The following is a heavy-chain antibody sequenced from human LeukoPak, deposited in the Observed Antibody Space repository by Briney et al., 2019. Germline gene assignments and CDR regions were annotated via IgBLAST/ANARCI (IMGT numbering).Heavy chain of an antibody. CDR3: ARDGRPLDY. J-gene: IGHJ4*02. Sequence: GGSLRLSCVDSGITFSKYWMSWVRQAPGKGLEWVANIKQDGGEKYYVDSVKGRFTISRDNAKNSLYLQMNSLRVEDAAVYYCARDGRPLDYWGQGTLVTVSS. V-gene: IGHV3-7*03. CDR2: IKQDGGEK. CDR1: GITFSKYW.